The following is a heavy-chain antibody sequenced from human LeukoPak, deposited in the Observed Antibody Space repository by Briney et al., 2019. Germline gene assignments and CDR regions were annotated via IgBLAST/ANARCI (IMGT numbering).Heavy chain of an antibody. V-gene: IGHV1-69*05. D-gene: IGHD3-22*01. J-gene: IGHJ5*02. Sequence: GASVKVSCKASGYTFTSYDINWVRQAPGQGLEWMGGIIPIFGTANYAQKFQGRVTITTDESTSTAYMELSSLRSEDTAVYYCASSGYYWFDPWGQGTLVTVSS. CDR2: IIPIFGTA. CDR1: GYTFTSYD. CDR3: ASSGYYWFDP.